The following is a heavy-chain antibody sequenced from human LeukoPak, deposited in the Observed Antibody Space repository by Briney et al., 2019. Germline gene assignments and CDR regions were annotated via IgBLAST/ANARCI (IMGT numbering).Heavy chain of an antibody. CDR2: IYSAGTT. V-gene: IGHV3-66*01. J-gene: IGHJ4*02. CDR1: GFTVSDNY. D-gene: IGHD5-18*01. Sequence: GGSLRLSCAASGFTVSDNYISWVRQAPGKGLEWVALIYSAGTTHADSVRGRFTISRDKAKNMLYLQMNSLRAEDTAVYFCARAQGGKIQLWDYYFDYWGQGTLVTVSS. CDR3: ARAQGGKIQLWDYYFDY.